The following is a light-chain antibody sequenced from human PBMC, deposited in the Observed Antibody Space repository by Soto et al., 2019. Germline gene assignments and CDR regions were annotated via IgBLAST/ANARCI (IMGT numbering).Light chain of an antibody. CDR3: QQSDTSPLT. V-gene: IGKV1-12*01. J-gene: IGKJ4*01. CDR1: QGISSW. CDR2: AAS. Sequence: DIQMTQSPSSVSASVGDRVTITCRASQGISSWVAWYQQRPGKAPNLLIYAASSLQSGVPSRFTGSGSGTEFTLTISILQPEDFAPYYCQQSDTSPLTFGGGTKVEIK.